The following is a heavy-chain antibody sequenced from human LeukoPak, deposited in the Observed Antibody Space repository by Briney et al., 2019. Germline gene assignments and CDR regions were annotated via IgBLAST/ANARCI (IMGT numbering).Heavy chain of an antibody. Sequence: SETLSLTCTVSGGSISSSSYYWGWIRQPPGKGLEWIGSIYYSGSTYYNPSLKSRVTISVDTSKNQFSLKLSSVTAADTAVYYCARIATWGAAAGGWYFDLWGRGTLVTVSS. CDR3: ARIATWGAAAGGWYFDL. CDR2: IYYSGST. J-gene: IGHJ2*01. CDR1: GGSISSSSYY. D-gene: IGHD6-13*01. V-gene: IGHV4-39*01.